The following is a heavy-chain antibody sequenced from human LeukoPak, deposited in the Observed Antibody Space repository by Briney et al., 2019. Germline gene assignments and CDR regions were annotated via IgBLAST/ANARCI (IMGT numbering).Heavy chain of an antibody. J-gene: IGHJ4*02. CDR2: IYYSGST. V-gene: IGHV4-39*01. CDR1: GGSISSSSYY. CDR3: ARHTPAGGSSSWYPYFDY. D-gene: IGHD6-13*01. Sequence: SETLSLTCTVSGGSISSSSYYWGWIRQPPGKGLEWIGSIYYSGSTYYNPSLKSRVTISVDTSKNQFSLKVSSVTAADTAVYYRARHTPAGGSSSWYPYFDYWGQGTLVTVSS.